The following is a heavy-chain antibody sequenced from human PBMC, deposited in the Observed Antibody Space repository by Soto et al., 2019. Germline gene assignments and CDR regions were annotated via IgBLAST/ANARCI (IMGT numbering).Heavy chain of an antibody. V-gene: IGHV1-18*01. CDR3: ARESIVVVPAAMDWFDP. CDR2: ISAYNGNT. Sequence: QVQLVQSGAEVKKPGASVKVSCKASGYTFTSYGISWVRQAPGQGLEWMGWISAYNGNTNYAQKLQGRVTMTTDTSTSTAYMELRSLRSDDTAVYYCARESIVVVPAAMDWFDPWGQGTLVTVSS. D-gene: IGHD2-2*01. J-gene: IGHJ5*02. CDR1: GYTFTSYG.